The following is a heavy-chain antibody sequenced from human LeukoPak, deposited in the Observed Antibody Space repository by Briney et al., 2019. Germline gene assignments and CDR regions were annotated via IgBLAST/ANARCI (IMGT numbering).Heavy chain of an antibody. Sequence: TSETLSLTCAVYGGSFSGYYWSWIRQPPGKGLEWIGYIYYSGSTNYNPSLKSRVTISVDTSKNQFSLKLSSVTAADTAVYYCATLDYWGQGTLVTVSS. V-gene: IGHV4-59*01. CDR3: ATLDY. J-gene: IGHJ4*02. CDR2: IYYSGST. CDR1: GGSFSGYY.